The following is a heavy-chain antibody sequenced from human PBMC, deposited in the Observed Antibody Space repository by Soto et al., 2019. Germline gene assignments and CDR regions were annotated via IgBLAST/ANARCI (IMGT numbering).Heavy chain of an antibody. D-gene: IGHD1-26*01. CDR2: ISSNGGST. J-gene: IGHJ4*02. CDR3: VKDVATALEWELPHCFDY. V-gene: IGHV3-64D*08. Sequence: GGSLRLSCSASGFTFSSYAMHWVRQAPGKGLEYVSAISSNGGSTYYADSVKGRFTISRDNSKNTLYLQMSSLRAEDTAVYYCVKDVATALEWELPHCFDYWGQGTLVTVSS. CDR1: GFTFSSYA.